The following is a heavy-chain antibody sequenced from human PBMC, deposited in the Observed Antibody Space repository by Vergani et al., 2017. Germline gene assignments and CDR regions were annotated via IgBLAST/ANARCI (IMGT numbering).Heavy chain of an antibody. CDR3: AREDAFYDSSGFAY. V-gene: IGHV1-69*14. J-gene: IGHJ4*02. CDR2: IIPLFGTP. D-gene: IGHD3-22*01. Sequence: QVQLVQSGAEVKQPGSSVKVSCKASGGTFNSYAINWVRQAPGQGLEWMGSIIPLFGTPHYAQKFQGRDSITADKSTSTAYMELSSLRSEDTAVYYCAREDAFYDSSGFAYWGQGTLVTVSA. CDR1: GGTFNSYA.